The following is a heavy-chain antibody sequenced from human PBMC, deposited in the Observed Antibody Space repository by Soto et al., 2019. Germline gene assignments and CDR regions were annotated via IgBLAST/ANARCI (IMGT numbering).Heavy chain of an antibody. V-gene: IGHV4-59*01. Sequence: PSETLSLTCTVSGGSISSYYWSWIRQPPGKGLEWIGYIYYSGSTNYNPSLKSRVTISVDTSKNHFSLKLSSVTAADTAVYYCASAAVAGNYYYGMDVWGQGTTVTVSS. D-gene: IGHD6-19*01. CDR2: IYYSGST. CDR3: ASAAVAGNYYYGMDV. J-gene: IGHJ6*02. CDR1: GGSISSYY.